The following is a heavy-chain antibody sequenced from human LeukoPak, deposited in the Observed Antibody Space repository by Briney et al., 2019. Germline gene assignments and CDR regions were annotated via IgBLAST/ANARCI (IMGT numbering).Heavy chain of an antibody. CDR2: ISGSGGST. V-gene: IGHV3-23*01. J-gene: IGHJ4*02. D-gene: IGHD2-15*01. CDR1: GFTFSSYA. CDR3: ANEGYCSGGSCFEIGVY. Sequence: GGSLRLSCAASGFTFSSYAMSWVRQAPGKGLEWVSAISGSGGSTYYADSVKGRFTISRDNSKNTLYLQMNSLRAEDTAVYYCANEGYCSGGSCFEIGVYWGQGTLVTVSS.